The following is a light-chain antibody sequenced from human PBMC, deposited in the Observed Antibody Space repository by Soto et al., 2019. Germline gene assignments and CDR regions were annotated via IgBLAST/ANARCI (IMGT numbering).Light chain of an antibody. CDR2: GNS. V-gene: IGLV1-40*01. CDR3: QSYDSSLSGVV. Sequence: QSVLTQPPSVSGAPGQRVTISCTGSSSNIGAGYDVHWYQQLPGTAPKLLIYGNSTRPSGVPDRFSGSKSGTSASLAITGLQAEDEADYYCQSYDSSLSGVVFGGGTKLPVL. J-gene: IGLJ2*01. CDR1: SSNIGAGYD.